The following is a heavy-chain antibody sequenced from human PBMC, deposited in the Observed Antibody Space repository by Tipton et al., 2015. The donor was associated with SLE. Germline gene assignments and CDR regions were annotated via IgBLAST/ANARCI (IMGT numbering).Heavy chain of an antibody. V-gene: IGHV3-30*03. CDR3: ASYSSGWYGGDY. CDR2: ISYDGSNK. CDR1: GFTFSSYG. D-gene: IGHD6-19*01. Sequence: SLRLSCAASGFTFSSYGMHWVRQAPGKGLEWVAVISYDGSNKYYADSVKGRFTISRDNSKNSLYLQMNSLRAEDTAVYYCASYSSGWYGGDYWGQGTLVTVSS. J-gene: IGHJ4*02.